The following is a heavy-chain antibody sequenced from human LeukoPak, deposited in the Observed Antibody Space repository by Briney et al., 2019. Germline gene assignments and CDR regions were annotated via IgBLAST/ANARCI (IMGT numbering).Heavy chain of an antibody. CDR2: IDHSGRT. Sequence: SETLSLTCNVSGGSIGGHTFYWDWIRQPPGKGLEWIGEIDHSGRTNSIPSLESRVTISVDTSKSQFSLQLTSMTAADTAVYFCARNFPYSKLDYWGQGTLVTVSS. V-gene: IGHV4-39*01. J-gene: IGHJ4*02. D-gene: IGHD6-13*01. CDR3: ARNFPYSKLDY. CDR1: GGSIGGHTFY.